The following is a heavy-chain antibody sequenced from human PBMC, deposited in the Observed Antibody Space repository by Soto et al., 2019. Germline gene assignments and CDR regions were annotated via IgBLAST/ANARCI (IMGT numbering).Heavy chain of an antibody. CDR1: SGSISSSNW. V-gene: IGHV4-4*02. Sequence: ASETLSLTCAVSSGSISSSNWWSWVRQPPGKGLEWIGEIYYSGSTNYNPSLKSRVTISVDKSKNQFSLKLSSVTAADTAVYYCARDLKLELDNWFDPWGQGTLVTVSS. J-gene: IGHJ5*02. CDR2: IYYSGST. CDR3: ARDLKLELDNWFDP. D-gene: IGHD1-7*01.